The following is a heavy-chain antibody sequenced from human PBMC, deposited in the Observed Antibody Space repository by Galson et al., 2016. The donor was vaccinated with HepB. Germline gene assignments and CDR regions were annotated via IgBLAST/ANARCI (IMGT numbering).Heavy chain of an antibody. CDR3: AKDGGWGVGYFDY. V-gene: IGHV3-23*01. CDR2: ISGSGGST. Sequence: SLRLSCAASGFTFSSYAMNWVRQAPGKGLEWVSAISGSGGSTYSADSVTGRFTISRDNSKNTLSLQMNSLRAEDTAVYYCAKDGGWGVGYFDYWGQGTLVTVSS. D-gene: IGHD3-10*01. CDR1: GFTFSSYA. J-gene: IGHJ4*02.